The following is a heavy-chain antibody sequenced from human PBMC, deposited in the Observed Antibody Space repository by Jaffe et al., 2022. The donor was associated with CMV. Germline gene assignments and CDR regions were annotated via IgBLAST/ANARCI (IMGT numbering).Heavy chain of an antibody. D-gene: IGHD6-13*01. CDR3: ARVLAAAGITYYYGMDV. CDR2: INPNSGGT. Sequence: QVQLVQSGAEVKKPGASVKVSCKASGYTFTGYYMHWVRQAPGQGLEWMGWINPNSGGTNYAQKFQGRVTMTRDTSISTAYMELSRLRSDDTAVYYCARVLAAAGITYYYGMDVWGQGTTVTVSS. V-gene: IGHV1-2*02. CDR1: GYTFTGYY. J-gene: IGHJ6*02.